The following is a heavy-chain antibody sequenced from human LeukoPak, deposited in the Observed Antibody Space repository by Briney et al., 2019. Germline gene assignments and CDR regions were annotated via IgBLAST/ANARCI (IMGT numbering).Heavy chain of an antibody. J-gene: IGHJ4*02. D-gene: IGHD5-12*01. CDR3: ARSLLYSGYD. V-gene: IGHV4-59*01. CDR2: ISYSGGT. Sequence: SETLSLTCNVPGGSISSYYWSWIRQPPGKGLEWIGYISYSGGTDYNPSLKSRVTISIDTSKKQFSLKLSSMTAADTAVYYCARSLLYSGYDWGQGTLVAVSS. CDR1: GGSISSYY.